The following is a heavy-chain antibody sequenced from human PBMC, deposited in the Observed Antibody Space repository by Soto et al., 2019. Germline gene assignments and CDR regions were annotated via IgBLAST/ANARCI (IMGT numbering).Heavy chain of an antibody. V-gene: IGHV3-21*01. D-gene: IGHD3-3*01. J-gene: IGHJ6*02. CDR2: ISSSSLYI. Sequence: EVHLVESGGGLVKPGGSLRVSCAAAGFTFSNYTMNWVRQAPGKGLEWVSAISSSSLYIYYADSVKCRFTISRDNAKNSLYLQMNSLGAEDTAVYYCARANYDFWSGYSNYFGMDVWGQGTTVTVSS. CDR3: ARANYDFWSGYSNYFGMDV. CDR1: GFTFSNYT.